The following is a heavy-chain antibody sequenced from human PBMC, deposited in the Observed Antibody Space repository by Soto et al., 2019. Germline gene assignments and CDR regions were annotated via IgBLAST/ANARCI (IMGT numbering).Heavy chain of an antibody. CDR2: ISSSGSYM. CDR1: GFTFYTYS. J-gene: IGHJ4*02. Sequence: GGSLRLSCAASGFTFYTYSMNWVRQAPGKALEWVSSISSSGSYMYYADSVKGRFTISRDNLRNSLYLQMDSLRDEDTAVYYCARDQAKSIVVVTAIDHWGQGTQVTVSS. D-gene: IGHD2-21*02. CDR3: ARDQAKSIVVVTAIDH. V-gene: IGHV3-21*01.